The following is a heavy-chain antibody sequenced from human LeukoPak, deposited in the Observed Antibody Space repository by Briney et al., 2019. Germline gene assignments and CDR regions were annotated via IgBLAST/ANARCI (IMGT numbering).Heavy chain of an antibody. J-gene: IGHJ2*01. CDR1: GGSISSSSYY. V-gene: IGHV4-39*07. D-gene: IGHD3-22*01. CDR2: IYYSGST. Sequence: PSETLSLTCTVSGGSISSSSYYWGWSRQPPGKGLEWIGSIYYSGSTYYNPSLKSRVTISVDTSKNQFSLKLSSVTAADTAVYYCARAFQNYYDSSGYYYGSQYFDLWGRGTLVTVSS. CDR3: ARAFQNYYDSSGYYYGSQYFDL.